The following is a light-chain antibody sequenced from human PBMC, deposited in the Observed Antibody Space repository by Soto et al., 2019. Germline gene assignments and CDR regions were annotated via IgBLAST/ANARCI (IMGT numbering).Light chain of an antibody. CDR3: QQLNSYPIT. CDR2: AAS. Sequence: DIQMTQPPSSLSASVGDRVTITFRASQIISIYLNWYQQKPGKAPKLLIYAASSLQSGVPSRFSGSESGTDFTLTISSLQPEKVATFYGQQLNSYPITVGRGTKLDI. V-gene: IGKV1-39*01. J-gene: IGKJ4*01. CDR1: QIISIY.